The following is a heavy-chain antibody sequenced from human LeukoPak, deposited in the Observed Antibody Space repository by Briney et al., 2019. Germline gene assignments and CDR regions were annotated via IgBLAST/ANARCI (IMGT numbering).Heavy chain of an antibody. CDR2: INSDGSST. D-gene: IGHD6-13*01. CDR3: AGDGPQQLGVFDY. Sequence: PGGSLRLSCAASGFTFSSYWMHWVRQAPGKGLVWVSRINSDGSSTSYADSVKGRFTISRDNAKNTLYLQMNSLRAEDTAVYYCAGDGPQQLGVFDYWGQGTLVTVSS. J-gene: IGHJ4*02. V-gene: IGHV3-74*01. CDR1: GFTFSSYW.